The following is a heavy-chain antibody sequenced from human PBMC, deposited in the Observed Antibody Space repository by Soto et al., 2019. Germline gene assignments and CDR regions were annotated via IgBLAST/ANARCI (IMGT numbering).Heavy chain of an antibody. CDR1: GYTFTSYD. D-gene: IGHD3-3*01. CDR2: MNPNSGNT. Sequence: ASVKVSCKASGYTFTSYDINWVRQATGQGLEWMGWMNPNSGNTGYAQKFQGRVTMTRNTSISTAYMELSSLRSEDTAVYYCARGFRWDFWSGYLGCCIDVCRQGNTFTVPS. J-gene: IGHJ6*02. CDR3: ARGFRWDFWSGYLGCCIDV. V-gene: IGHV1-8*01.